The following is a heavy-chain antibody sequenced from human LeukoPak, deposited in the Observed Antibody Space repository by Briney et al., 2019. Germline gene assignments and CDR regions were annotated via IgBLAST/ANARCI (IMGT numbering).Heavy chain of an antibody. V-gene: IGHV3-74*01. J-gene: IGHJ4*02. Sequence: GRSLRLSCAASGFTFSTSWMHSVRQAPGKGLVLVSRIKSDGSSTSYADSVKGRFTISRDNAKNTLYLQMTSLRAEDTAVYYCARDPPEWELRHDYWGRGTLVTVSS. CDR2: IKSDGSST. CDR3: ARDPPEWELRHDY. D-gene: IGHD1-26*01. CDR1: GFTFSTSW.